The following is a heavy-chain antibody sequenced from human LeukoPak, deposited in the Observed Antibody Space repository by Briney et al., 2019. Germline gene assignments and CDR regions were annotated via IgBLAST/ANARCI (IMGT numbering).Heavy chain of an antibody. CDR1: GVSISSYY. CDR3: ARSTFGGVIAYDAFDI. J-gene: IGHJ3*02. D-gene: IGHD3-16*02. Sequence: SETLSLTCTVSGVSISSYYWSWIRQPPGKGLELIGYIYYSGSTNYNPSLKSRVTISVDTSKNQFSLKLSSVTAADTAVYYCARSTFGGVIAYDAFDIWGQGTMVTVSS. CDR2: IYYSGST. V-gene: IGHV4-59*12.